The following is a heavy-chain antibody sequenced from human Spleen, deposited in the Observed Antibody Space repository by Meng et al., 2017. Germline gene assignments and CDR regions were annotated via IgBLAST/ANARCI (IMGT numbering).Heavy chain of an antibody. CDR3: AKDSDSSGYPQNPNFDC. J-gene: IGHJ4*02. CDR2: ISSGSSTM. Sequence: GESLKISCAVSGLSFSDTYMSWVRQAPGKGLEWVSYISSGSSTMYYADSVKGRFTISRDNARNSLYLEMDNLRVEDTAVYYCAKDSDSSGYPQNPNFDCWGQGTLVTVSS. D-gene: IGHD3-22*01. CDR1: GLSFSDTY. V-gene: IGHV3-11*01.